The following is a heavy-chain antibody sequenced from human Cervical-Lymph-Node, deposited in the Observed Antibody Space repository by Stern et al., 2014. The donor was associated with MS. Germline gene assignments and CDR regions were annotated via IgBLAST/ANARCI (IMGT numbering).Heavy chain of an antibody. V-gene: IGHV1-2*06. CDR2: INPSSGGT. Sequence: QVQLGQSGAEMEKPGASVKVSCKASGYTFTDYFVHWVRQAPGQGLEWMGRINPSSGGTNYAQKFQGRVTMTRDTSISTAYMDLTRLTSDDTAVYYCARYSGRYYWFDPWGQGTLVTVSS. CDR3: ARYSGRYYWFDP. J-gene: IGHJ5*02. D-gene: IGHD1-26*01. CDR1: GYTFTDYF.